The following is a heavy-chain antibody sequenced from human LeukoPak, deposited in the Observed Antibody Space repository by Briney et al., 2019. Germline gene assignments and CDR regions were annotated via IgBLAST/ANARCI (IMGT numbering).Heavy chain of an antibody. D-gene: IGHD6-19*01. CDR3: ARDWAVAGTGSY. Sequence: PGGSLRLSCAASGFTFSSYSMNWVRQAPGKGLEWVSYISSSSSTIYYADSVKGRFTISRDNAKNSLYLQMNRLRDEDTAVYYCARDWAVAGTGSYWGQGTLVTVSS. CDR2: ISSSSSTI. J-gene: IGHJ4*02. CDR1: GFTFSSYS. V-gene: IGHV3-48*02.